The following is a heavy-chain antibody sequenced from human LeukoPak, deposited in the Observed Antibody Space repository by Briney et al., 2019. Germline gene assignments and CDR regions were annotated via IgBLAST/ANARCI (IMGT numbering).Heavy chain of an antibody. D-gene: IGHD2-2*01. Sequence: SETLSLTCTVSGGSISSSSYYWGWIRQPPGNGLEWIGSIYYSGSTYYNPSLKSRVTISVDTSKNQFSLKLSSVTAADTAVYYCAREIIVVVPAAINGPFDYWGQGTLVTVSS. CDR2: IYYSGST. CDR3: AREIIVVVPAAINGPFDY. CDR1: GGSISSSSYY. V-gene: IGHV4-39*02. J-gene: IGHJ4*02.